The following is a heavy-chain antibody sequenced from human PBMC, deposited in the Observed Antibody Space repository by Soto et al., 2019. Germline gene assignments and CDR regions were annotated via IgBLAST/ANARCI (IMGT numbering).Heavy chain of an antibody. CDR1: GGSISSSPYY. CDR3: ARDGPLTNNWNELNC. D-gene: IGHD1-1*01. Sequence: QLQLQESGPGLVEPSETLSLTCTVSGGSISSSPYYWAWIRQPPGKGLQWFGNIYYNGNTFYNPSLKSRVAISIDTSNNQYSLRLSSLTASYTAVYYCARDGPLTNNWNELNCWGQGTLVSVSS. V-gene: IGHV4-39*02. CDR2: IYYNGNT. J-gene: IGHJ4*02.